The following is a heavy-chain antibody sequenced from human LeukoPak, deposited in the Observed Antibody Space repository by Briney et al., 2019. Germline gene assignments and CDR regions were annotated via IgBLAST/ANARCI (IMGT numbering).Heavy chain of an antibody. CDR3: ATLVKTGSGGRGYFDH. J-gene: IGHJ4*02. V-gene: IGHV3-30*02. Sequence: GGSLRLSCAASAFSFSSHGIYWVRQAPGKGLEWVAFMYNDENDKNYADSVKGRFTISRDNSKHTLFLQMNSLRGGDTAVYYCATLVKTGSGGRGYFDHWGQGTLVTVSS. CDR1: AFSFSSHG. CDR2: MYNDENDK. D-gene: IGHD2-8*02.